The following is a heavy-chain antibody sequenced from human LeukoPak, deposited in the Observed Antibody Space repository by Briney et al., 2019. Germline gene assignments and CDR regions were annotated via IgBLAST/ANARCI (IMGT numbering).Heavy chain of an antibody. D-gene: IGHD3-3*01. CDR3: ARDPESGYHYFDY. CDR1: GFTFSSYS. J-gene: IGHJ4*02. V-gene: IGHV3-21*01. Sequence: GGSLRLSCAASGFTFSSYSMNWVRQAPGKGLEWVSSISSSSNYIYYADSVKGRFTISRDNAKNSLYLQMNSLRAEDTAVYYCARDPESGYHYFDYWGQGTLVTVS. CDR2: ISSSSNYI.